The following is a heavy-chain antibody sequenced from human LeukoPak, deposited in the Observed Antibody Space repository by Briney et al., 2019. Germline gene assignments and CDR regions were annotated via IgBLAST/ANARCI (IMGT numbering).Heavy chain of an antibody. CDR1: GFTFGSYS. V-gene: IGHV3-23*01. D-gene: IGHD4-11*01. CDR3: AKDLYSNYGPADY. Sequence: PGGSLRLSCAASGFTFGSYSMNWVRQAPGKGLEWVSTINGGGVNTHYADSVGGRFTISRDNSKNTLFLQMNSLRDEDTAVYYCAKDLYSNYGPADYWGQGNLVTVSS. CDR2: INGGGVNT. J-gene: IGHJ4*02.